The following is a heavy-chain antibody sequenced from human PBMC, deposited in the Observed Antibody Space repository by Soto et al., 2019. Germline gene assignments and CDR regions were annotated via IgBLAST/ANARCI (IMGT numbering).Heavy chain of an antibody. CDR2: IWYDGSNK. CDR3: ARPREPYYYYYGMDV. CDR1: GFTFSSYV. J-gene: IGHJ6*02. V-gene: IGHV3-33*08. Sequence: GGSLRLSCAASGFTFSSYVMHWVRQAPGKGLEWVAVIWYDGSNKYYADSVKGRFTISRDNSKNTLYLQMNSLRAEDTAVYYCARPREPYYYYYGMDVWGQGTTVTVSS.